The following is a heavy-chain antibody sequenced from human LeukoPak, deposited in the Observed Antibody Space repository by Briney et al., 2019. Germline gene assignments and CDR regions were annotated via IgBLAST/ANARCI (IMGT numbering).Heavy chain of an antibody. V-gene: IGHV1-18*01. CDR1: GYTFTSYG. Sequence: ASVKVSCKASGYTFTSYGISWVRQAPGQGLERMGWISAYNGNPNYAQKPKGKVTMTKNTSTSTAYMELRSLRSDDTAVYYCARVVKEMATIYSDYWGQGTLVTVSS. D-gene: IGHD5-24*01. CDR2: ISAYNGNP. J-gene: IGHJ4*02. CDR3: ARVVKEMATIYSDY.